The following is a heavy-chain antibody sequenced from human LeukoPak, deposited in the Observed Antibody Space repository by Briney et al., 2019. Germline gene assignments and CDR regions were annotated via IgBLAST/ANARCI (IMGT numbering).Heavy chain of an antibody. D-gene: IGHD5-24*01. J-gene: IGHJ4*02. CDR1: GFTFSTYT. V-gene: IGHV3-23*01. CDR2: INSDGDST. Sequence: GGSLRLSCAASGFTFSTYTMTWVRQAPGKGLDWVSGINSDGDSTYFAHSVKGRFTISRDNSKNTVHLQLNRLRAEDTAIYYCAKGRDGYNPFDYWGQGTLVTVSS. CDR3: AKGRDGYNPFDY.